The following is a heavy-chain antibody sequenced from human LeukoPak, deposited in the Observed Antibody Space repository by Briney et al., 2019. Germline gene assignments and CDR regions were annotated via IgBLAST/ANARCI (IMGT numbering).Heavy chain of an antibody. CDR2: IKSKTDGGTT. V-gene: IGHV3-15*05. Sequence: GGSLRLSCAASGFTFSNAWMSGVRQAPGKGLEGVGRIKSKTDGGTTDYAAPVKGRFTISRDDSKNTLYLQMNSLKTEDTAVYYCTTDQTLTNDAFDIWGQGTMVTVSS. CDR1: GFTFSNAW. CDR3: TTDQTLTNDAFDI. J-gene: IGHJ3*02.